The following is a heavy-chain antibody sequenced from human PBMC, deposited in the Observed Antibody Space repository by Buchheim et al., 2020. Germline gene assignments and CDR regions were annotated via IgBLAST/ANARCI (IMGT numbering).Heavy chain of an antibody. J-gene: IGHJ4*02. Sequence: QVQLVESGGGVVQPGRSLRLSCAASGFTFSSYGMHWVRQAPGKGLEWVAVISYDGSNKYYADSVKGRFTISRDNSKNKLYLKMNSLRAEDTAVYYCAKDVVPHPIVEATTNENFDYWGQGTL. V-gene: IGHV3-30*18. CDR1: GFTFSSYG. CDR3: AKDVVPHPIVEATTNENFDY. D-gene: IGHD1-26*01. CDR2: ISYDGSNK.